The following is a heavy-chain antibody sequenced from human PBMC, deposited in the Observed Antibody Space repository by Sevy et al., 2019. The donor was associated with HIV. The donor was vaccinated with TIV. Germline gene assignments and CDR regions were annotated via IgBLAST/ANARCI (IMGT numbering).Heavy chain of an antibody. V-gene: IGHV1-69*13. D-gene: IGHD3-22*01. CDR1: GGTFSRYA. CDR3: ARDALPYYYDSSGSIWFDP. J-gene: IGHJ5*02. CDR2: IIPIFGTA. Sequence: ASVKVSCKASGGTFSRYAISWVRQAPGQGLEWMGGIIPIFGTANYAQKFQGRVTITADESTSTAYMELSSLRSEDTAVYYCARDALPYYYDSSGSIWFDPWGQGTLVTVS.